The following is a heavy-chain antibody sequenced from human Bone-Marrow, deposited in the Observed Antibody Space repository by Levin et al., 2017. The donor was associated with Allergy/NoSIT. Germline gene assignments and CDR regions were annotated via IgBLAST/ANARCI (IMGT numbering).Heavy chain of an antibody. V-gene: IGHV3-23*01. D-gene: IGHD3-16*01. CDR2: ISSSGGST. CDR3: AKNRLYPVGDVDY. Sequence: TGGSLRLSCAASPFTFNKYAMAWVRQAPGKGLEWVSAISSSGGSTYYADSVKGRFTISRDNSKNTLYLQMNSLTAEDTAVYFCAKNRLYPVGDVDYWGQGTLVIVSS. CDR1: PFTFNKYA. J-gene: IGHJ4*02.